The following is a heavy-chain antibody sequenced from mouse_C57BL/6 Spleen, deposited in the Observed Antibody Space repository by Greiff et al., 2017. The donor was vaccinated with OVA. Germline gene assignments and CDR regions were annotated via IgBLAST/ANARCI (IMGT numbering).Heavy chain of an antibody. V-gene: IGHV5-16*01. CDR1: GFTFSDYY. D-gene: IGHD4-1*01. CDR3: ARDRTGGFDY. J-gene: IGHJ2*01. Sequence: EVQLVESEGGLVQPGSSMKLSCTASGFTFSDYYMAWVRQVPEKGLEWVANINYDGSSTYYLDSLKSRFIISRDNAKNILYLQMSSLKSEDTATYYCARDRTGGFDYWGQGTTLTVSS. CDR2: INYDGSST.